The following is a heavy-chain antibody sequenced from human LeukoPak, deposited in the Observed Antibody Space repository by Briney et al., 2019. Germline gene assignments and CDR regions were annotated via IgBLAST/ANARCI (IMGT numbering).Heavy chain of an antibody. CDR2: ISGSGGST. D-gene: IGHD5-18*01. CDR3: AKLGEGGYSYDYLPYYFDY. J-gene: IGHJ4*02. CDR1: GFTFSSYG. V-gene: IGHV3-23*01. Sequence: PGGSLRLSCAASGFTFSSYGMSWVRQAPGKGLGWVSAISGSGGSTYYADSVKGRFTISRDNSKNTLYLQMNSLRAEDTAVYYGAKLGEGGYSYDYLPYYFDYWGQGTLVTVSS.